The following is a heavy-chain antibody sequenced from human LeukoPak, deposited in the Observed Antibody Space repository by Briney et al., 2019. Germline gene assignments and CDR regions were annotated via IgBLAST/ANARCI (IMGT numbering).Heavy chain of an antibody. Sequence: PSETLSLTCTVSGGSINGGNYYWTWIRQPAGKGLEWIGRISPSGSTNYNPSLTSRVTISVDTSKNQFSLKLGFVTAADTAVYYCARVSYQEGVDYWGQGTLVTVSS. D-gene: IGHD2-2*01. J-gene: IGHJ4*02. CDR2: ISPSGST. V-gene: IGHV4-61*02. CDR1: GGSINGGNYY. CDR3: ARVSYQEGVDY.